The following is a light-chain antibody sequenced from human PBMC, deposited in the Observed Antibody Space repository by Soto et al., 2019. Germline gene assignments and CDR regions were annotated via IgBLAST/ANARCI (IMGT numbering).Light chain of an antibody. CDR3: QSHDSSLRGSV. CDR1: SSNIGAGYD. Sequence: QLVLTQPPSVSGAPGQRVTISCTGSSSNIGAGYDVHWYQQLPGTAPKLLIYANSDRPSGVPDRFSGSKSGTSASLAITGLQAEDEADYYCQSHDSSLRGSVFGGGTKLTVL. V-gene: IGLV1-40*01. J-gene: IGLJ2*01. CDR2: ANS.